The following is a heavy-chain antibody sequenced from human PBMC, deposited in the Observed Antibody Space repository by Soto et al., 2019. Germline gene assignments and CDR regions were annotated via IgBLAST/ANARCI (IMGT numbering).Heavy chain of an antibody. V-gene: IGHV1-3*01. Sequence: AEVKVSCKASGYSFTQYAIHWVRQAPGRSLEWLGWINPANGNTKYSEKFQGRVTFTRDTSATTAYMELSSLRSEDAGLYYCAGDKIIPAGNFYQFVIDVWGQGTTVTVSS. CDR2: INPANGNT. D-gene: IGHD2-2*01. J-gene: IGHJ6*02. CDR1: GYSFTQYA. CDR3: AGDKIIPAGNFYQFVIDV.